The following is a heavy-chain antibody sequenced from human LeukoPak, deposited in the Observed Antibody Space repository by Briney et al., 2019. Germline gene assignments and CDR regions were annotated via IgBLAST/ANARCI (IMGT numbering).Heavy chain of an antibody. CDR2: IYSGGST. J-gene: IGHJ4*02. Sequence: GGSLRLSCAASGFTVSSNYMSWVRQAPGKGLEWVSVIYSGGSTYYADSVKGRFTISRDNSKNTLYLQTNSLRAEDTAVYYCARGDTIFGPFDYWGQGTLVTVSS. CDR1: GFTVSSNY. D-gene: IGHD3-3*01. V-gene: IGHV3-53*01. CDR3: ARGDTIFGPFDY.